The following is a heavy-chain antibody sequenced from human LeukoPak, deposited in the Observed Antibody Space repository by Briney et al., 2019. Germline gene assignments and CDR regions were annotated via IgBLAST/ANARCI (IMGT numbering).Heavy chain of an antibody. J-gene: IGHJ5*02. CDR2: IYYSGST. Sequence: SETLSLTCTVSGGSISSFFWSWIRQPPGKGLEWIGYIYYSGSTYYNPSLKSRVTISVDTSKNQFSLKLSSVTAADTAVYYCARRTVRGPHNWFDPWGQGTLVTVSS. V-gene: IGHV4-59*06. CDR1: GGSISSFF. CDR3: ARRTVRGPHNWFDP. D-gene: IGHD3-10*01.